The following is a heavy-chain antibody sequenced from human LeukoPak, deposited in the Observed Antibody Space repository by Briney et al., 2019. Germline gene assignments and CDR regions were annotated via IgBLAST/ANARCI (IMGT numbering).Heavy chain of an antibody. D-gene: IGHD6-19*01. CDR3: AGEASSSGPDY. V-gene: IGHV3-7*01. CDR2: IKQDGSEK. J-gene: IGHJ4*02. CDR1: GFTFSSYW. Sequence: GGSLRLSCAASGFTFSSYWMSWVRQAPGKGLEWVANIKQDGSEKYYVDSVKGRFTISRDNSKNSLYLQMNSLRAEDTAVYYCAGEASSSGPDYWGQGTLVTVSS.